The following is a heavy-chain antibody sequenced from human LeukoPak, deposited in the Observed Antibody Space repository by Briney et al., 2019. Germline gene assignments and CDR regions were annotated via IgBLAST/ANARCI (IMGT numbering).Heavy chain of an antibody. Sequence: PGGSLRFSCAASGFIFSNYAMGWGRQAPGKGLEWVSSITGSGGNTYYADSVKGRFTFSRDNSKNTLHLQMNSLRAEDTAVYYCVRGLDYFDYWGQGTLVTVSS. CDR2: ITGSGGNT. CDR3: VRGLDYFDY. V-gene: IGHV3-23*01. J-gene: IGHJ4*02. CDR1: GFIFSNYA. D-gene: IGHD6-6*01.